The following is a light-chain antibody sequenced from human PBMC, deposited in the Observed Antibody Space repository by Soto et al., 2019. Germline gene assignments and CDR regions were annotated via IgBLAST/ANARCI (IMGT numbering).Light chain of an antibody. J-gene: IGKJ1*01. CDR2: GAS. V-gene: IGKV3-20*01. Sequence: ETVLTQSPGTLSLSPGERATLSCRASQSVSSSYLAWYQQKPGQAPRLLIYGASSRATGIPDRFSGSGSGTDFTLTISRLEPEDFAVYYCQQYGSSPTFGKRTKVEIK. CDR1: QSVSSSY. CDR3: QQYGSSPT.